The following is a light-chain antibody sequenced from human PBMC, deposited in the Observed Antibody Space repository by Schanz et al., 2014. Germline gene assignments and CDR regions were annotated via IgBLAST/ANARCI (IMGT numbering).Light chain of an antibody. V-gene: IGKV3-11*01. CDR2: GAS. CDR1: QSVSSY. J-gene: IGKJ4*01. Sequence: EIVMTQSPATLSVSPGERATLPCRASQSVSSYLAWYQQKPGQAPRLLIYGASSRATGIPDRFSGSGSGTDFTLTISSLEPGDFAVYYCQQRSNWPLTFGGGTKVEI. CDR3: QQRSNWPLT.